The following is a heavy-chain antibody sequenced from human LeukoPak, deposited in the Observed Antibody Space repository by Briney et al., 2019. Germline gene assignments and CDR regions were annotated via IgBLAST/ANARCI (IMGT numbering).Heavy chain of an antibody. D-gene: IGHD4-23*01. CDR3: ARDQGHGGNAWDY. CDR2: INPNSGGT. CDR1: GYTFTVYY. J-gene: IGHJ4*02. Sequence: ASVKVSCKASGYTFTVYYMHWVRQAPGQGLEWLGWINPNSGGTNYAQNFQGRVTMTRDTSISTFYMELSRLRSDDTAVYYCARDQGHGGNAWDYWGQGTLVTVSS. V-gene: IGHV1-2*02.